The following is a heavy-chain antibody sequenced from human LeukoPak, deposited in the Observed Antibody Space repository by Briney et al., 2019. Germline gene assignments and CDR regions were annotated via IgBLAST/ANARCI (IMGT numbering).Heavy chain of an antibody. J-gene: IGHJ4*02. CDR3: AKALMVRGKRAKYYFDY. D-gene: IGHD3-10*01. Sequence: GGSLRLSCAASGFTFSSYAMSWVRQAPGKGLEWVSAISGSGGSTYYADSVKGRFTISRDNSKNTLYLQMNSLRAEDTAVYYCAKALMVRGKRAKYYFDYWGQGTLVTVSS. V-gene: IGHV3-23*01. CDR2: ISGSGGST. CDR1: GFTFSSYA.